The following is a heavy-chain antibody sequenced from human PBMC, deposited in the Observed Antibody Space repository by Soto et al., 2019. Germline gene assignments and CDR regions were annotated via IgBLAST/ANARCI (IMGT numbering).Heavy chain of an antibody. D-gene: IGHD3-16*01. CDR2: IYVTGST. V-gene: IGHV4-61*08. CDR3: ASALGVKTHVFDY. CDR1: GASVTSGGIY. Sequence: SETLSLSCVVSGASVTSGGIYWGWIPQAPGMGREGIGQIYVTGSTSFTPTLQGRVTMSLDTSTNQLSMTLKSVAPADTAFYYCASALGVKTHVFDYWGQGALVTVSS. J-gene: IGHJ4*02.